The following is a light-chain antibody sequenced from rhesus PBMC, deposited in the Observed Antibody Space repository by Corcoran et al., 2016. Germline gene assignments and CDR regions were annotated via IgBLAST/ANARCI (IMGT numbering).Light chain of an antibody. CDR2: KAA. V-gene: IGKV1-22*01. J-gene: IGKJ4*01. Sequence: DIQMTQSPSSLSASVGDTVTITCRASQGIRSWSAWDQQKPGKAPKLLSYKAASLQSGEPSRFSGSGSGTDFPLTISSLQAEDFAAYYCQQYSSRPPTFGGGTKVELK. CDR3: QQYSSRPPT. CDR1: QGIRSW.